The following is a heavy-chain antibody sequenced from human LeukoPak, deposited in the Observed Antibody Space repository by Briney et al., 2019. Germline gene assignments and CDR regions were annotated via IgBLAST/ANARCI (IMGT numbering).Heavy chain of an antibody. V-gene: IGHV1-46*01. Sequence: ASVKVSCKASGYSFTNYYIHWVRQAPGQGLEWMGIINPSGDITSYAQKFQGRVTMTWVTSTSTVYMELRSLRSDDTAVYYCARDLYSSSWYEAGYFDYWGQGTLVTVSS. CDR3: ARDLYSSSWYEAGYFDY. CDR1: GYSFTNYY. CDR2: INPSGDIT. J-gene: IGHJ4*02. D-gene: IGHD6-13*01.